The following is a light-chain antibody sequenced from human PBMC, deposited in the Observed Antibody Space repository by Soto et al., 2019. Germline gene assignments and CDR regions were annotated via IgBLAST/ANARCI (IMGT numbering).Light chain of an antibody. CDR2: SNT. CDR1: SSNIGAGFD. V-gene: IGLV1-40*01. J-gene: IGLJ1*01. CDR3: QSYGSGVTGSV. Sequence: QAVVTQPPSVSGAPGQTVTISCTGSSSNIGAGFDVHWYQQVPGTAPKLVLYSNTARPSGVPDRFSGSRSGSSGSLAITGLQPQDEPDYYCQSYGSGVTGSVFGTGTKLTVL.